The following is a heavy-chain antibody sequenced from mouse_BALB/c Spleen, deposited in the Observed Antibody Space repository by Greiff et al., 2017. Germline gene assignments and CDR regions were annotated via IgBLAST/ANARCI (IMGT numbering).Heavy chain of an antibody. CDR3: ARSYDYDWFAY. CDR2: INPYNGDT. J-gene: IGHJ3*01. Sequence: VQLQQSGPELVKPGASVKISCKASGYSFTGYFMNWVMQSHGKSLEWIGRINPYNGDTFYNQKFKGKATLTVDKSSSTAHMELRSLASEDSAVYYCARSYDYDWFAYWGQGTLVTVSA. CDR1: GYSFTGYF. V-gene: IGHV1-20*02. D-gene: IGHD2-4*01.